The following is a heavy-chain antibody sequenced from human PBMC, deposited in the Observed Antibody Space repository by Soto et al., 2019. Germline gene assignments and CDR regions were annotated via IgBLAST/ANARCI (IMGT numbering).Heavy chain of an antibody. J-gene: IGHJ4*02. CDR3: AKARYYDSTGYLYYFDY. Sequence: LRLSCAASGFTFSNYAMSWVRQAPGKGLEWVSSITGSGDYTYYADSVKGRFTISRDNSKNTLYLQMNSLRAEDTAVYYCAKARYYDSTGYLYYFDYWGQGTLVTVSS. V-gene: IGHV3-23*01. CDR2: ITGSGDYT. D-gene: IGHD3-22*01. CDR1: GFTFSNYA.